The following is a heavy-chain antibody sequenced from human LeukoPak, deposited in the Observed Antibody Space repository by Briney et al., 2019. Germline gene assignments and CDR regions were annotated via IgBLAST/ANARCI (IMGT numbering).Heavy chain of an antibody. Sequence: SETLSLTCAVYGGSFSGYYWSWIRQPPGKGLEWIGEINHSGSTNYNPSLKSRVTISVDTSKNQFSLRLSSVTAADTAVYYCAPRGDIEHSYGYGKWFDPWGQGTRVTVSS. V-gene: IGHV4-34*01. CDR2: INHSGST. J-gene: IGHJ5*02. D-gene: IGHD5-18*01. CDR3: APRGDIEHSYGYGKWFDP. CDR1: GGSFSGYY.